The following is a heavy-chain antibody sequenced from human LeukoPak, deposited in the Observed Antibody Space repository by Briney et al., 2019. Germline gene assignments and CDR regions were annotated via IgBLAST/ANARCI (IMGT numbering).Heavy chain of an antibody. CDR1: GFTFSSYA. D-gene: IGHD6-13*01. J-gene: IGHJ4*02. CDR2: INSDGSST. Sequence: GRSLRLSCAASGFTFSSYAMHWVRQAPGKGLVWVSRINSDGSSTSYADSVKGRFTISRDNAKNTLYLQMNSLRAEDTAVYYCARDRGSSSWYYFDYWGQGTLVTVSS. V-gene: IGHV3-74*01. CDR3: ARDRGSSSWYYFDY.